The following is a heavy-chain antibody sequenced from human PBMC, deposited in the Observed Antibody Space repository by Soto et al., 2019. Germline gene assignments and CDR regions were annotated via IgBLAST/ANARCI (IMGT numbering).Heavy chain of an antibody. J-gene: IGHJ4*02. D-gene: IGHD1-26*01. Sequence: QVQLVQSGAEVKKPGSSVKVSCKASGGTFSSYTISWVRQAPGQGLEWMGRIIPILGIANYAQKFQGRVTITADKSPSTAYMELSSLRSEDTAVYYCVREVGDGYKSIYWGQGTLVTVSS. CDR2: IIPILGIA. CDR1: GGTFSSYT. CDR3: VREVGDGYKSIY. V-gene: IGHV1-69*02.